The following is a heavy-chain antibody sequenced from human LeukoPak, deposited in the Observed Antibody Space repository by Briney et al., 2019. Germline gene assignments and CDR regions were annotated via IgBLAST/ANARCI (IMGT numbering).Heavy chain of an antibody. CDR2: IYSDGST. D-gene: IGHD5-12*01. V-gene: IGHV3-53*01. CDR1: GFTVSSNC. J-gene: IGHJ4*02. Sequence: GGSLRLSCVASGFTVSSNCMSWVRQAPGKGLEWVSVIYSDGSTYYSDSVKGRFTISRDNSKNTLYLQMNSLRAEDTAVYYCAKDGALRGEHDYWGQGTLVTVSS. CDR3: AKDGALRGEHDY.